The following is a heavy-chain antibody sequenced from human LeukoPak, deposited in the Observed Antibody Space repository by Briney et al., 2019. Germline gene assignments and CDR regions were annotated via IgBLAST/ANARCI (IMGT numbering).Heavy chain of an antibody. J-gene: IGHJ4*02. D-gene: IGHD1-26*01. CDR1: GGSISSSSYY. V-gene: IGHV4-39*01. CDR3: ARIPIVGATTPDY. CDR2: IYYSGST. Sequence: SETLSLTCTVSGGSISSSSYYWGWIRQPPGKGLEWIGSIYYSGSTYFNPSLKSRVTISVDTSKNQFSLKLSSVTAADTAVYYCARIPIVGATTPDYWGQGTLVTVSS.